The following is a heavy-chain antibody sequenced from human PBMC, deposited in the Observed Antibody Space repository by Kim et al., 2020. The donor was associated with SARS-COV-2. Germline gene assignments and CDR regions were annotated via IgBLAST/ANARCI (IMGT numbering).Heavy chain of an antibody. D-gene: IGHD3-10*01. CDR2: LYYSGSA. V-gene: IGHV4-59*13. Sequence: SETLSLTCTVSGASINDYYWTWIRQPPGKGLEWIGCLYYSGSANYNSSLKSRVTISVDTSKNQFSRNLYSVTAADTAVYFCSGGTKGYYGSGPGPWGQGTLVTVSS. CDR3: SGGTKGYYGSGPGP. CDR1: GASINDYY. J-gene: IGHJ5*02.